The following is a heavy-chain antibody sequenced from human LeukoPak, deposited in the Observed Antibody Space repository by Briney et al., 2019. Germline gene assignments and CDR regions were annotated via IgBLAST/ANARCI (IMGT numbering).Heavy chain of an antibody. Sequence: SSETLSLTCTVSGGSISSSSYYWGWIRQPPGKGLEWIGSIYYSGSTYYNPSLKSRVTISVDTSKNQFSLKLSSVTAADTAVYYCAGNTIFGVVISNYWGQGTLVTVSS. D-gene: IGHD3-3*01. CDR1: GGSISSSSYY. CDR2: IYYSGST. CDR3: AGNTIFGVVISNY. J-gene: IGHJ4*02. V-gene: IGHV4-39*01.